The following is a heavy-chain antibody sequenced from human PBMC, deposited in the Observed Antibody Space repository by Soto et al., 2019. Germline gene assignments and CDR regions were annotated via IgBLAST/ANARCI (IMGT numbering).Heavy chain of an antibody. J-gene: IGHJ4*02. CDR2: MSHDGSFK. V-gene: IGHV3-30*18. D-gene: IGHD6-13*01. Sequence: QVQLVESGGGVVQPGRSLRLSCAASGFTFSSYSMHWVRQAPGKGLEWVATMSHDGSFKNFADSLKGRFTISRDNSENTLYLQINSLRAEDTAVYYCAKDLSSRWALDYWGQGTLVTVSS. CDR3: AKDLSSRWALDY. CDR1: GFTFSSYS.